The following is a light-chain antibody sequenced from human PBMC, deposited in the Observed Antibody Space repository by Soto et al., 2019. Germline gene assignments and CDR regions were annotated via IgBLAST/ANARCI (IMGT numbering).Light chain of an antibody. CDR2: DII. CDR3: VSFTTSKSYV. Sequence: SVLTQPASVSGSPGQSITISCPGTSSDVGAYIFVSWYQQHPGKAPKLMIYDIINRPSGISSRFSGSKSGNTASLTISGLQAEDEADYYCVSFTTSKSYVFGTGTKVTVL. J-gene: IGLJ1*01. CDR1: SSDVGAYIF. V-gene: IGLV2-14*03.